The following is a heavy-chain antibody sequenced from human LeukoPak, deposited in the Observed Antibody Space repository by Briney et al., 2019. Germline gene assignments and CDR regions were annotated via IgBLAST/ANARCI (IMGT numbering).Heavy chain of an antibody. CDR1: GGSVTSGNYY. Sequence: SQTLSLTCTVSGGSVTSGNYYWNWIRQPAGKGLEWIGRIYTNGGASYNPSLKSRVTMSVDTSKNQFSLKLSSVTAADTAVYYCARDGEGYWFDPWGQGTLVTVSS. V-gene: IGHV4-61*02. CDR2: IYTNGGA. CDR3: ARDGEGYWFDP. J-gene: IGHJ5*02.